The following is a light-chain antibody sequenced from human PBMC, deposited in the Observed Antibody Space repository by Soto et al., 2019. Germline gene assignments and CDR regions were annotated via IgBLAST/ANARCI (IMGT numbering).Light chain of an antibody. V-gene: IGKV1-9*01. CDR1: QVISSY. CDR3: QQLNSYPLT. CDR2: AAS. Sequence: DIQLTQSPSFLSASVGDRVTITCRASQVISSYLAWYQQKPGKAPKLLIYAASTLQSGVPSRFSGSGSGTEFTLTISSLQPEGFATYYCQQLNSYPLTFGPGTKVDIK. J-gene: IGKJ3*01.